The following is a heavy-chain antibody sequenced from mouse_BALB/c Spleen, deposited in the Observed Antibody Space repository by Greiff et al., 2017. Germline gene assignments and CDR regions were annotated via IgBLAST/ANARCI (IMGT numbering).Heavy chain of an antibody. CDR1: GFSLTSYG. Sequence: QLQQSGPGLVQPSQSLSITCTVSGFSLTSYGVHWVRQSPGKGLEWLGVIWSGGSTDYNAAFISRLSISKDNSKSQVFFKMNSLQANDTAIYYCARNGRALYAMDYWGQGTSVTVSS. V-gene: IGHV2-2*02. CDR3: ARNGRALYAMDY. CDR2: IWSGGST. J-gene: IGHJ4*01.